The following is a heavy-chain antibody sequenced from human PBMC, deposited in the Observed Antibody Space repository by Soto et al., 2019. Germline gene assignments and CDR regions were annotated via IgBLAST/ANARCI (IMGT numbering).Heavy chain of an antibody. CDR2: INPNGGST. CDR1: GYTFTTYY. CDR3: AHTEQQLVR. Sequence: ASVKVSCKASGYTFTTYYMHWVRQAPGQGLEWMGIINPNGGSTTYAQKYQGRVTMTRDTSTSTVYMELSSLRSEDTAVYYCAHTEQQLVRWGQGTLVTVSS. D-gene: IGHD6-13*01. J-gene: IGHJ4*02. V-gene: IGHV1-46*01.